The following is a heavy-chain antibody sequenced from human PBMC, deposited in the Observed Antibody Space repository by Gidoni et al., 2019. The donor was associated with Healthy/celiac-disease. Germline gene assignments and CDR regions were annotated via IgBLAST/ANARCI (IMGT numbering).Heavy chain of an antibody. J-gene: IGHJ4*02. Sequence: QVQLVQSGAEVKKPGASVTVSCKASGYTFTGYYLHWVRQAPGQGLEWMGWINPNSGGTNDAQKVQGRVTMTRDTSISTAYIELSRLRSDDTAVYYCALAAAGAGYYFDYWGQGTLVTVSS. CDR1: GYTFTGYY. CDR2: INPNSGGT. D-gene: IGHD6-13*01. V-gene: IGHV1-2*02. CDR3: ALAAAGAGYYFDY.